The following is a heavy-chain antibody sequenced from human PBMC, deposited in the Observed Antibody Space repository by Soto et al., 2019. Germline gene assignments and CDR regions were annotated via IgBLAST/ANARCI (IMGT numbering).Heavy chain of an antibody. CDR1: GGSISSGDHY. V-gene: IGHV4-30-4*01. Sequence: QVQLQESGPGLVKPSQTLSVTCTVSGGSISSGDHYWNWIRQPPGKGLEWIGYIYYSGSTYYNPSRKGRVTISVDPSTNDFSLKPTSVTAADTAVYYCARTPRGYSSGGYGLDVWGQGTTVTV. J-gene: IGHJ6*02. CDR3: ARTPRGYSSGGYGLDV. D-gene: IGHD5-18*01. CDR2: IYYSGST.